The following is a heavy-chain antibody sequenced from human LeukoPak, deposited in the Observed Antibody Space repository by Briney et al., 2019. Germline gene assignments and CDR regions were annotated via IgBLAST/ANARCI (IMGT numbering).Heavy chain of an antibody. CDR1: GGSISSYY. Sequence: SETLSLTCTVSGGSISSYYWGWIRQPPGKGLEWIGSIYYSGSTYYNPSLKSRVTISVDTSKNQFSLKLSSVTAADTAVYYCARRPPITMIVVVAGAFDIWGQGTMVTVSS. CDR2: IYYSGST. J-gene: IGHJ3*02. CDR3: ARRPPITMIVVVAGAFDI. D-gene: IGHD3-22*01. V-gene: IGHV4-39*01.